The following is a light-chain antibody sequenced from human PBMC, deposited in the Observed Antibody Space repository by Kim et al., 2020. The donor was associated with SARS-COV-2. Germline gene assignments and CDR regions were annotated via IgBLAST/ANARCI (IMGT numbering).Light chain of an antibody. CDR1: NIGSKN. Sequence: PGKTAKITCGGNNIGSKNVYWYQQKPGQAPVLVVYDDSDRPSGIPERFSGSNSGNTATLTISRVEAGDEADYYCQVWDSSSDHVVFGGGTQLTVL. CDR2: DDS. J-gene: IGLJ2*01. V-gene: IGLV3-21*03. CDR3: QVWDSSSDHVV.